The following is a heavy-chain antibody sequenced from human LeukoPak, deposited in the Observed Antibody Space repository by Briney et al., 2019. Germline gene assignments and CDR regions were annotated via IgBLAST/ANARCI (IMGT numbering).Heavy chain of an antibody. CDR2: IVVGSGNT. V-gene: IGHV1-58*01. CDR3: AADRGLPNYYDSSGYYLPGHRAFDI. D-gene: IGHD3-22*01. CDR1: GFTFTSSA. J-gene: IGHJ3*02. Sequence: SVKVSCKAPGFTFTSSAVQWVRQARGQRLEWIGWIVVGSGNTNYAQKFQERVTITRDMSTSTAYMELSSLRSEDTAVYYCAADRGLPNYYDSSGYYLPGHRAFDIWGQGTMVTVSS.